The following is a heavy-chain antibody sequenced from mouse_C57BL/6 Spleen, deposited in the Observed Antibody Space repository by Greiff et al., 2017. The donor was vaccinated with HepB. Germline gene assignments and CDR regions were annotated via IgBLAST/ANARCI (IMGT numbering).Heavy chain of an antibody. J-gene: IGHJ1*03. CDR1: GYTFTSYW. CDR3: AIDEIGIYDGYYGGFDV. Sequence: QVQLKQPGAELVKPGASVKVSCKASGYTFTSYWMHWVKQRPGQGLEWIGRIHPSDSDTNYNQKFKGKATLTVDKSSSTAYMQLSSLTSEDSAVYYCAIDEIGIYDGYYGGFDVWGTGTTVTVSS. V-gene: IGHV1-74*01. D-gene: IGHD2-3*01. CDR2: IHPSDSDT.